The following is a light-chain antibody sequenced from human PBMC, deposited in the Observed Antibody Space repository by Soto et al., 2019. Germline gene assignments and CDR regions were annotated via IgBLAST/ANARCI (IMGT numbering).Light chain of an antibody. Sequence: MTQSPSTLPASVGDRVTITCRASQSVSSNLAWYQQKPGQAPRLLIYGASTRAAGIPATFSGSGSGTEFTLTISSLQSEDFAVYYCHQHHSWPWTFGQGTKVDSK. CDR1: QSVSSN. V-gene: IGKV3-15*01. CDR2: GAS. J-gene: IGKJ1*01. CDR3: HQHHSWPWT.